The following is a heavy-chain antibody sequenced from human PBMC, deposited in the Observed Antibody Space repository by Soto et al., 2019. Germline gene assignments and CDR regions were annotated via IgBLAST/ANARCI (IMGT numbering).Heavy chain of an antibody. CDR3: ARHQGFGELLYGYGMDV. V-gene: IGHV4-39*01. CDR2: IYYSGST. J-gene: IGHJ6*02. Sequence: PAMTLSHACTGCNGAIGRGTHYRGWIRQPPGKGLEWIGSIYYSGSTYYNPSLKSRVTISVDTSKNQFSLKLSSVTAADTAVYYCARHQGFGELLYGYGMDVWGQGTTVT. D-gene: IGHD3-10*01. CDR1: NGAIGRGTHY.